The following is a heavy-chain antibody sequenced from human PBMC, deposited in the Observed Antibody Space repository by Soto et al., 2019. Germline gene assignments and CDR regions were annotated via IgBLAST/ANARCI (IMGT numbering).Heavy chain of an antibody. D-gene: IGHD6-6*01. CDR2: ISSSGSTI. J-gene: IGHJ5*02. V-gene: IGHV3-11*01. CDR1: GFTFSDYY. Sequence: QVQLVESGGGLVKPGGSLRLSCAASGFTFSDYYMSWIRQAPGKGLEWVSYISSSGSTIYYADSVKGRFTISRDNAKNSLYLQMNSLRAEDTAVYYCARDLSYSSSSARPFGWFDPWGQGTLVTVSS. CDR3: ARDLSYSSSSARPFGWFDP.